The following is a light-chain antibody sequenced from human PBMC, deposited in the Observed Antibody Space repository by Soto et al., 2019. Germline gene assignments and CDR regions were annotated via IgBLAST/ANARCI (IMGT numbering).Light chain of an antibody. Sequence: EVELTQSPATLSLSPGETATLSCRASQSVDKFLAWYQQRPGQPPRLLIFDSSNRAAGVPVRFSGSGSGTDFTLTIGSLEPEDSAVYFCQQRKHWPPITFGQGTRLEIK. V-gene: IGKV3-11*01. CDR1: QSVDKF. CDR2: DSS. CDR3: QQRKHWPPIT. J-gene: IGKJ5*01.